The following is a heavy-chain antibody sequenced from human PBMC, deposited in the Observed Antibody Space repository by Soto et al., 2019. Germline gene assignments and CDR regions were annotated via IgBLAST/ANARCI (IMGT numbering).Heavy chain of an antibody. CDR3: ASFNSSAAIVYYYSVTAV. CDR2: IYYSGST. J-gene: IGHJ6*01. CDR1: DGTIVSFY. Sequence: SELQSHRYTVADGTIVSFYGRRILKPQGRGLEWIGDIYYSGSTNYNPSLKSRVTISVDTSKNQFSLKLSSVTAADTAVYYCASFNSSAAIVYYYSVTAVWG. V-gene: IGHV4-59*01. D-gene: IGHD6-25*01.